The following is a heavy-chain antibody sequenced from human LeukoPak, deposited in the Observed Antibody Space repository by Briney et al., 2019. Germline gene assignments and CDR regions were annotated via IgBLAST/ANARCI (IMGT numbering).Heavy chain of an antibody. CDR1: GGSISSGDYY. CDR3: ARATNNWFDP. V-gene: IGHV4-30-4*01. Sequence: SETLSLTCTVSGGSISSGDYYWSWIRQPPGKGLEWIGYIYYSGSSYYNPSLKSRVTISVDTSKNQFSLKLSSVTAADTAVYSCARATNNWFDPWGQGTLVTVSS. CDR2: IYYSGSS. D-gene: IGHD4-11*01. J-gene: IGHJ5*02.